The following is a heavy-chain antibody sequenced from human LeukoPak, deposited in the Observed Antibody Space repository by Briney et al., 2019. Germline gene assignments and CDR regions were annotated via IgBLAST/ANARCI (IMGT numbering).Heavy chain of an antibody. CDR3: ARDIGLSSSSDSGGIHAFDI. Sequence: GGSLRLSCAASGFTFSSYWMHWVRQAPGKGLVWVSRINSDGSSTSYADSVKGRFTISRDNAKNTLYLQMNSLRAEDTAVYYCARDIGLSSSSDSGGIHAFDIWGQGTMVTVSS. D-gene: IGHD2-15*01. V-gene: IGHV3-74*01. J-gene: IGHJ3*02. CDR2: INSDGSST. CDR1: GFTFSSYW.